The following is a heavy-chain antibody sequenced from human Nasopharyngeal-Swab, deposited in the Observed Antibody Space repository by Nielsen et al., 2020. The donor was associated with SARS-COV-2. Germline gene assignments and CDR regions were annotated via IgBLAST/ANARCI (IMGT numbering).Heavy chain of an antibody. V-gene: IGHV3-23*01. CDR3: AKDRDSGDDSGEYYHYYGMDV. J-gene: IGHJ6*02. CDR1: GFIFKNYV. D-gene: IGHD5-12*01. Sequence: GESLKISCSASGFIFKNYVMNWVRQAPGRGLEWVSAISGADDSTKYADSVKGRFTISRDNPKNTLDLQMNSLRAEDTAMYYCAKDRDSGDDSGEYYHYYGMDVWGQGTSVTVS. CDR2: ISGADDST.